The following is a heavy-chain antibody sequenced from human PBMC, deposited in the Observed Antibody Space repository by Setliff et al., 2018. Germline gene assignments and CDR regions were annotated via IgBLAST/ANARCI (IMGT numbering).Heavy chain of an antibody. J-gene: IGHJ6*03. V-gene: IGHV4-39*07. CDR2: VYHSGYT. CDR3: ARANKKLNYYYYYYMDV. D-gene: IGHD1-1*01. Sequence: SETLSLTCTVSNGSVSTTSHYWGRVRQPPGKGLEWIGSVYHSGYTYYSPSLESRVAISVDTSKNQFSLKLSSVTAADTAVYYCARANKKLNYYYYYYMDVWGKGTTVTVSS. CDR1: NGSVSTTSHY.